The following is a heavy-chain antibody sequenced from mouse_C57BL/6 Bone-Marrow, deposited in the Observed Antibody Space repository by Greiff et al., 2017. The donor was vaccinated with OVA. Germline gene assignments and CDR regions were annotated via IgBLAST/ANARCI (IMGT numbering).Heavy chain of an antibody. CDR2: IRSKSNNYAT. J-gene: IGHJ4*01. V-gene: IGHV10-1*01. CDR1: GFSFNTYA. D-gene: IGHD2-1*01. CDR3: VRHGGKCAMDY. Sequence: EVQGVESGGGLVQPKGSLKLSCAASGFSFNTYAMNWVRQAPGKGLEWVARIRSKSNNYATYYADSVKDRFTISRDDSESMLYLQMNNLKTEDTAMYYCVRHGGKCAMDYWGQGTSVTVSS.